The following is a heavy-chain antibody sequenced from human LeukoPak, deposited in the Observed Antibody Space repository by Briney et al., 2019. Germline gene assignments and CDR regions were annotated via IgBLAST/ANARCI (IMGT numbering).Heavy chain of an antibody. J-gene: IGHJ3*02. CDR3: ARDSHEDAFDI. Sequence: PGGSLRLSCAASGFTFSSYGMHWVRQAPGKGLEWVAVISYDGSNKYYADSVKGRFTISRDNSKNTLYLQMNSLRAEDTAVYYCARDSHEDAFDIWGQGTMVTVSS. CDR2: ISYDGSNK. V-gene: IGHV3-30*03. CDR1: GFTFSSYG.